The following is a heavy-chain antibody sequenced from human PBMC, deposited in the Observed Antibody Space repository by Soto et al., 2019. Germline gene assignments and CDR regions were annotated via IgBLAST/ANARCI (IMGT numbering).Heavy chain of an antibody. Sequence: QVQLQESGPGLVKPSQTLSLTCTVSGGSISSGGYYWSWIRQHPGKGLEWIGYIYYSGSTYYNPSLKRRVTRSLATSKNQFSLKLSSVTAADTAVYYCARVGGINWFDPWGQGTLVTVSS. J-gene: IGHJ5*02. CDR2: IYYSGST. CDR3: ARVGGINWFDP. D-gene: IGHD3-16*01. V-gene: IGHV4-31*03. CDR1: GGSISSGGYY.